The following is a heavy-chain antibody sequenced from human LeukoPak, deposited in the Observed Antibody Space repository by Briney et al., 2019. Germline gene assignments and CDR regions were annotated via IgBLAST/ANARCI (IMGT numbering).Heavy chain of an antibody. CDR3: VRGRMVRGVYKENWFDP. J-gene: IGHJ5*02. Sequence: GGSLRLSCAASGFTFSSYEMNWVRQAPGKGLEWVSYISSSGGTIYYADSVKGRFTISRDNAKNSLYLQMNSLRAEDMAVYYCVRGRMVRGVYKENWFDPWGQGTLVTVSS. V-gene: IGHV3-48*03. CDR2: ISSSGGTI. CDR1: GFTFSSYE. D-gene: IGHD3-10*01.